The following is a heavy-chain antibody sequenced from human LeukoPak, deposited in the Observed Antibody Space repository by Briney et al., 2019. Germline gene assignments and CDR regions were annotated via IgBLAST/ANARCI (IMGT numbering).Heavy chain of an antibody. J-gene: IGHJ5*02. V-gene: IGHV1-2*02. CDR2: INPNSGGT. CDR1: GGTFSSYA. D-gene: IGHD4-23*01. CDR3: ARDHTVVGSVANWFDP. Sequence: ASVKVSCKASGGTFSSYAISWVRQAPGQGLEWMGWINPNSGGTNYAQKFQGRVTMTRDTSISTAYMELSRLRSDDTAVYYCARDHTVVGSVANWFDPWGQGTLVTVSS.